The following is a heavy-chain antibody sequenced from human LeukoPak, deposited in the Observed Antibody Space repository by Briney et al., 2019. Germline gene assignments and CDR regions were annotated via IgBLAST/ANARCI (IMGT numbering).Heavy chain of an antibody. CDR1: GGSISSYY. Sequence: SETLSLTCTVSGGSISSYYWSWIRQPPGKGLEWIGFIFYSGTTNYNPSLKSRVTISVDTSKNQFSLKLSSVTAADTAVYYCAKSGGYGLIDYWGQGTLVTVSS. D-gene: IGHD1-26*01. CDR2: IFYSGTT. V-gene: IGHV4-59*12. J-gene: IGHJ4*02. CDR3: AKSGGYGLIDY.